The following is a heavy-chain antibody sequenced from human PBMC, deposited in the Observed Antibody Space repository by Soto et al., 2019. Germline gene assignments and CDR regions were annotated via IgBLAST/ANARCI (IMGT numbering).Heavy chain of an antibody. Sequence: HPGGSLRLSCEASGFRFIINAMHWVRQAPGKGLEWVAVISSNGSNKYYADSVKGRFAVSRDNSNNTLYLQMNSLRADDTAVYFCARDDLFVAGLYRISVHYYGVDVWGQGTTVTVSS. D-gene: IGHD3-16*02. J-gene: IGHJ6*02. CDR1: GFRFIINA. CDR2: ISSNGSNK. CDR3: ARDDLFVAGLYRISVHYYGVDV. V-gene: IGHV3-30*09.